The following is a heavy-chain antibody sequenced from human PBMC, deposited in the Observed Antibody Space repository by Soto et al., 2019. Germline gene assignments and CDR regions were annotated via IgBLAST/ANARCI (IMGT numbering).Heavy chain of an antibody. V-gene: IGHV3-33*01. CDR1: GFTFSSYG. CDR3: ARDLEGNYGPLNFDY. J-gene: IGHJ4*02. D-gene: IGHD3-10*01. CDR2: IWYDGSNK. Sequence: PGGSLRLSCAASGFTFSSYGMHWVRQAPGKGLEWVAVIWYDGSNKYYADSVKGRFTISRDNSKNTLYLQMNSLRAEDTAVYYCARDLEGNYGPLNFDYWGQGTLVTVSS.